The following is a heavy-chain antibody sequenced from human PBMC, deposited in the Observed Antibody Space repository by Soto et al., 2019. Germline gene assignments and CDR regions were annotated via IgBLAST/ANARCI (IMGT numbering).Heavy chain of an antibody. D-gene: IGHD5-18*01. CDR2: IYYSGST. CDR1: GGSISSSSYY. Sequence: QLQLQESGPGLVKPSETLSLTCTVSGGSISSSSYYWGWIRQPPGKGLEWIGSIYYSGSTYYNPSLKSRVTISVDTSKNQFSLKLSSVTAADTAVYYCASVDTAMALGFDYWGQGTPVTVSS. J-gene: IGHJ4*02. CDR3: ASVDTAMALGFDY. V-gene: IGHV4-39*01.